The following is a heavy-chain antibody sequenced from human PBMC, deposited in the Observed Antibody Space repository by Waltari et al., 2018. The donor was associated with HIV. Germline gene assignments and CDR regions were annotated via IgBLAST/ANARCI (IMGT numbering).Heavy chain of an antibody. CDR3: AKVEMATIEGFEYYFDY. Sequence: APGKGLEWVAFIRYDGSNKYYADSVKGRFTISRDNSKNTLYLQMNSLRAEDTAVYYCAKVEMATIEGFEYYFDYWGQGTLVTVSS. CDR2: IRYDGSNK. J-gene: IGHJ4*02. D-gene: IGHD5-12*01. V-gene: IGHV3-30*02.